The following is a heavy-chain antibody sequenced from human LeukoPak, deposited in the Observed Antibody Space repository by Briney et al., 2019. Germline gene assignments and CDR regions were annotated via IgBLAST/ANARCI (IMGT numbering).Heavy chain of an antibody. CDR3: ARGGDFWSPTFDP. J-gene: IGHJ5*02. D-gene: IGHD3-3*01. CDR1: GGSITTTNW. Sequence: SETLSLTCAVSGGSITTTNWWSGGRRPPGKGLEWIGEVHLNGATNYNTSLESRFSISSDNENNNLSLEVNSVTAADTAVYYCARGGDFWSPTFDPWCQGTLVTVSS. V-gene: IGHV4-4*02. CDR2: VHLNGAT.